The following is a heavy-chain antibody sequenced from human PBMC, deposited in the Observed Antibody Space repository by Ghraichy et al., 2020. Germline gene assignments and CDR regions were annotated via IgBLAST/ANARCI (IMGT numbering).Heavy chain of an antibody. D-gene: IGHD2-15*01. CDR2: ISSSSSYI. CDR3: ARDPGYCSGGRCYGDAFDI. J-gene: IGHJ3*02. Sequence: WGSLRLSCAASGFTFSSYRMNWVRQAPGKGLEWVSFISSSSSYIYYADSVKGRFTISRDNAKNSLYLQMNSLRAEDTAVYYCARDPGYCSGGRCYGDAFDIWGQGTMVTVSS. CDR1: GFTFSSYR. V-gene: IGHV3-21*01.